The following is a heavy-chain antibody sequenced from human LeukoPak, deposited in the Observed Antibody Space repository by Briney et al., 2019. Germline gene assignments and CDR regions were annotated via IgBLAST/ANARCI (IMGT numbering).Heavy chain of an antibody. V-gene: IGHV1-18*01. CDR2: ISVYNGNT. CDR3: ARKREKAGGYDILTGYLPQYYYYGMDV. D-gene: IGHD3-9*01. CDR1: VHTCTSYG. Sequence: ASVKVSCKASVHTCTSYGISWVRQAPGQGLERMGLISVYNGNTNYSQKFQGRVTMTTDTSTSTAYMELRSLRSDDTAVYYCARKREKAGGYDILTGYLPQYYYYGMDVWGQGTTVTVSS. J-gene: IGHJ6*02.